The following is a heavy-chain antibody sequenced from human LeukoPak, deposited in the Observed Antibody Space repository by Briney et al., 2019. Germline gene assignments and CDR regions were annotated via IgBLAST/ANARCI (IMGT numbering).Heavy chain of an antibody. CDR1: GFTLSTYW. CDR2: XXQDXSXX. CDR3: XRDRQNXXXXXXGDY. V-gene: IGHV3-7*01. J-gene: IGHJ4*02. Sequence: GGSLRLSCAASGFTLSTYWMSWVRQAPGKGLEWVXXXXQDXSXXYYXDSVKGRFTISRDNAKNSVYLQMNSLRAEDTAVYYXXRDRQNXXXXXXGDYWGQGTLVXXSS.